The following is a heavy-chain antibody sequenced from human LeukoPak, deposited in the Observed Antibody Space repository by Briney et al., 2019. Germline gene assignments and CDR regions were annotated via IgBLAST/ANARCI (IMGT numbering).Heavy chain of an antibody. CDR2: ISYDGSNK. Sequence: GGSLRLSCAASGFTFSSYSMNWVRQAPGKGLEWVAVISYDGSNKYYADSVKGRFTISRDNSKNTLYLQMNSLRAEDTAVYYCARLLVVPIDVFDIWGQGTMVTVSS. D-gene: IGHD2-2*01. CDR3: ARLLVVPIDVFDI. CDR1: GFTFSSYS. V-gene: IGHV3-30*03. J-gene: IGHJ3*02.